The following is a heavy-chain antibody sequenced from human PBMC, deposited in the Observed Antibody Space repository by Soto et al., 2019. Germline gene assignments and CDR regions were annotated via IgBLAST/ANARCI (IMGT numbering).Heavy chain of an antibody. Sequence: QLQLQESGSGLVKPSQTLSLTCAVSGGSISSGGYSWSWIRQPPGKGLEWIGYIYHSGSTYYNPSLKRGVTISVVRARNQLSLKLSSVTAAETAVYYCAAGGGLPRYYWGQGTLFTVSS. CDR3: AAGGGLPRYY. D-gene: IGHD5-12*01. J-gene: IGHJ4*02. CDR2: IYHSGST. CDR1: GGSISSGGYS. V-gene: IGHV4-30-2*01.